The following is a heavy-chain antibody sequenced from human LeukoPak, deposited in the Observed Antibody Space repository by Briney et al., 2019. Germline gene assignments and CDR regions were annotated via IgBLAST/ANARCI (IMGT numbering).Heavy chain of an antibody. V-gene: IGHV4-30-2*01. D-gene: IGHD2-15*01. CDR3: ARLYIDLRMFDY. CDR1: GGSISSGGYS. Sequence: SQTLSLTCAVSGGSISSGGYSWSWIRQPPGKGLEWIGYIYHSGSTYYSPSLKSRVAISVDRSKNQFSLKLSSVTAADTAVYYCARLYIDLRMFDYWGQGTLVTVSS. CDR2: IYHSGST. J-gene: IGHJ4*02.